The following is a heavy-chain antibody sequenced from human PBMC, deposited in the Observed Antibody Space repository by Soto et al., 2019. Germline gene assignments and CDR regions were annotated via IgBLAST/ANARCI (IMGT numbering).Heavy chain of an antibody. CDR3: ARGGYCTNGVCYSYYYGMDV. CDR1: GFTFSSYW. J-gene: IGHJ6*02. V-gene: IGHV3-74*01. Sequence: HPGGSLRLSCAASGFTFSSYWMHWVRQAPGKGLVWVSRINSDGSSTSYADSVKGRITISRDNAKNTLYLQMNSLRAEDTAVYYCARGGYCTNGVCYSYYYGMDVWGQGTTVTVSS. D-gene: IGHD2-8*01. CDR2: INSDGSST.